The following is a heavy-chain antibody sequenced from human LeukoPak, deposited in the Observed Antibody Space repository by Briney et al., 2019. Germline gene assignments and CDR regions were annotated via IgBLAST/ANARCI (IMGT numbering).Heavy chain of an antibody. Sequence: SETLSLTCTVSGGSISSYYWSWIRQPPGKGLEWIGYIYYSGSTNYNPSLKSRVTISVDTSKNQFSLKLSSVTAADTAVYYCASSNRVTMVRGVKGELNYWGQGTLVTVSS. V-gene: IGHV4-59*01. J-gene: IGHJ4*02. D-gene: IGHD3-10*01. CDR3: ASSNRVTMVRGVKGELNY. CDR1: GGSISSYY. CDR2: IYYSGST.